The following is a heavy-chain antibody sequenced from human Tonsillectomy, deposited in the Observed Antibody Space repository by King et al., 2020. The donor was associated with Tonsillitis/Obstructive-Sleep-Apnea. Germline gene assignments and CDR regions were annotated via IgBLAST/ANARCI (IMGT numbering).Heavy chain of an antibody. V-gene: IGHV3-74*01. Sequence: VQLVESGGGLVQPGGSLRLSCAASGFTFSSYWMHWVRQAPGKGLVWVSRINSDGSSTNYADSVKGRFTISRDNAKNTLYLQMNSLRAEDMAVYYCAREDPTGKIDYWDQGTLVTVSS. CDR3: AREDPTGKIDY. CDR2: INSDGSST. D-gene: IGHD1-1*01. CDR1: GFTFSSYW. J-gene: IGHJ4*02.